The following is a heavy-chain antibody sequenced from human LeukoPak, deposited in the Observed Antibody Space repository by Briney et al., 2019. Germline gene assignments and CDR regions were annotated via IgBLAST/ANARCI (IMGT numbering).Heavy chain of an antibody. CDR1: GGSFSGYY. CDR3: ARAVTYYDFWSGYSSSSYYFDY. J-gene: IGHJ4*02. Sequence: SETLSLTCAVYGGSFSGYYWSWIRQPPGKGLEWIGGINHSGSTNYNPSLKSRVTISVDTSKNQFSLKLSSVTAADTAVYYCARAVTYYDFWSGYSSSSYYFDYWGQGTLVTVSS. CDR2: INHSGST. V-gene: IGHV4-34*01. D-gene: IGHD3-3*01.